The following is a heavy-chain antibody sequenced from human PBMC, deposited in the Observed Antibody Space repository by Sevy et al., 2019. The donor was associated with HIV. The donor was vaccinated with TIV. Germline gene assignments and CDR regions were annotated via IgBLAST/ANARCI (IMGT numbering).Heavy chain of an antibody. CDR2: IRNKADSYTI. J-gene: IGHJ4*02. D-gene: IGHD6-13*01. CDR3: ATHAGIAAAGRVFDY. Sequence: GGSLRLSCAASGFTFSDHYMEWVRQAPGKGLEWVGRIRNKADSYTIEYAASVKGRFTISREDSKNSLYLLMNSLKTEDTAVYYCATHAGIAAAGRVFDYWGQGTLVTVSS. CDR1: GFTFSDHY. V-gene: IGHV3-72*01.